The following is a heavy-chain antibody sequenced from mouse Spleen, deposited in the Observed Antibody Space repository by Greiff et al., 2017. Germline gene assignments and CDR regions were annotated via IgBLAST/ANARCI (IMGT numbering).Heavy chain of an antibody. D-gene: IGHD2-3*01. V-gene: IGHV5-9*04. Sequence: EVKLVESGGGLVKLGGSLKLSCAASGFTFSSYAMSWVRQTPEKRLEWVATISSGGGNTYYPDSVKGRFTISRDNAKNTLYLQMSRLKSEDTAMYYCARPFDGYYVAWFAYWGQGTLVTVSA. CDR1: GFTFSSYA. J-gene: IGHJ3*01. CDR2: ISSGGGNT. CDR3: ARPFDGYYVAWFAY.